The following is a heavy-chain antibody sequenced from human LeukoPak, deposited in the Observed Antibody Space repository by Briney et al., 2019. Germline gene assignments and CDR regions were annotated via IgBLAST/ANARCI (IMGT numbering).Heavy chain of an antibody. D-gene: IGHD5-12*01. CDR3: ARDRGVATGLYYYYYYMDV. J-gene: IGHJ6*03. V-gene: IGHV4-4*07. Sequence: SETLSLTCTVSGGSISSYYWSWIRQPAGKGLEWIGRIYTSGSTNYNPSLKSRVTISVDTSKNQFSLKLSSVTAADTAVYYCARDRGVATGLYYYYYYMDVWGKGTTVTVSS. CDR2: IYTSGST. CDR1: GGSISSYY.